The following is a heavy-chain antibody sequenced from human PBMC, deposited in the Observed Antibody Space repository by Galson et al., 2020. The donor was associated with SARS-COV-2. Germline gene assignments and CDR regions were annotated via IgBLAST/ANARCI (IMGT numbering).Heavy chain of an antibody. CDR2: IWDDGSNK. CDR3: ARDRWSSSWGYYFDY. D-gene: IGHD6-13*01. J-gene: IGHJ4*02. CDR1: GLTFSSYG. V-gene: IGHV3-33*01. Sequence: WGSLRISCAASGLTFSSYGMHWVRQAPGKGLEWVAVIWDDGSNKYYADSVKGRFTISRDNSKNTLYLQMNSLRAEDTAVYYCARDRWSSSWGYYFDYWGQGTLVTVSS.